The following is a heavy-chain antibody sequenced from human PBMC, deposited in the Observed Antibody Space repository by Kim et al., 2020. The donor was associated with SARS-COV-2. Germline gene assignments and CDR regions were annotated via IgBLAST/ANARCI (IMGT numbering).Heavy chain of an antibody. CDR3: ASNPYSSSWYGYYYYGMDV. D-gene: IGHD6-13*01. CDR1: GFTFSSYA. Sequence: GGSLRLSCAASGFTFSSYAMHWVRQAPGKGLEWVAVISYDGSNKYYADSVKGRFTISRDNSKNTLYLQMNSLRAEDTAVYYCASNPYSSSWYGYYYYGMDVWGQGTTVTVSS. V-gene: IGHV3-30-3*01. J-gene: IGHJ6*02. CDR2: ISYDGSNK.